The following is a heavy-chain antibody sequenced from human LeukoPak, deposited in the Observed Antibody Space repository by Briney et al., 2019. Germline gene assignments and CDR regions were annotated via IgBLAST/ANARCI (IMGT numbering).Heavy chain of an antibody. CDR1: RGSISSSRYY. Sequence: SQTLPLTCTVSRGSISSSRYYWNWIRQPAGKGLEVIGRIYANGSTNYNPSLNSRVTILVDTSKNQFSLKLRSVTAADTAVYYCARRGDVWGQGTTVTVSS. V-gene: IGHV4-61*02. CDR3: ARRGDV. J-gene: IGHJ3*01. CDR2: IYANGST.